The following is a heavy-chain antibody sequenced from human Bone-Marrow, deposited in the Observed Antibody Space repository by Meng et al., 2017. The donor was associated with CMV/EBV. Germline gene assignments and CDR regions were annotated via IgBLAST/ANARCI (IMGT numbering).Heavy chain of an antibody. V-gene: IGHV3-13*03. CDR2: IGTAGDT. CDR1: GFTFSSYD. J-gene: IGHJ6*02. Sequence: GESLKISCAACGFTFSSYDMHWVRQATGKGLEWVSAIGTAGDTYYPGSVKGQFTISRENAKNSLYLQMNSLRAGDTAVYYCAKEGASSSSRGYYYYGMDVWGQGTTVTVSS. D-gene: IGHD6-6*01. CDR3: AKEGASSSSRGYYYYGMDV.